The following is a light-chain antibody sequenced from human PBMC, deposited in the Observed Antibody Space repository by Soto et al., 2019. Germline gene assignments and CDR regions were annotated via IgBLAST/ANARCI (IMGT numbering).Light chain of an antibody. CDR3: QQFGSSPGFT. J-gene: IGKJ3*01. CDR1: QSINNRY. V-gene: IGKV3-20*01. Sequence: ENVLTQSPGTLSLSPGERATLSCRASQSINNRYLAWYQQKPGQAPRLLIYGASSRATGIPDRFSGSGSGTDFTLTISRLEPEDFAVYYCQQFGSSPGFTFGPGTKVDMK. CDR2: GAS.